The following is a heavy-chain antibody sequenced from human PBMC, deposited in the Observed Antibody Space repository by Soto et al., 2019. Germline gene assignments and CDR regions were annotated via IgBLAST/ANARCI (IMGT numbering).Heavy chain of an antibody. V-gene: IGHV3-13*01. D-gene: IGHD3-3*01. CDR2: IGTAGDT. CDR3: ARGILLRFWECLPPVGMAV. CDR1: GFTFSSYD. J-gene: IGHJ6*02. Sequence: GGSLRLSCAASGFTFSSYDMHWVRQATGKGLEWVSAIGTAGDTYYPGSVKGRFTISRENAKNSLYLQMNSLRAGDTAVYYCARGILLRFWECLPPVGMAVGGQGPTVPVSS.